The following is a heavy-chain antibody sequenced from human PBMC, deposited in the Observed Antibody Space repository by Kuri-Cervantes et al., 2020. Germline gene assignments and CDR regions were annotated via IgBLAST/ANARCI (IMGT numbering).Heavy chain of an antibody. D-gene: IGHD5-18*01. Sequence: GESLKISCAASGFTFSSYSMNWVRQAPGKGLEWVGRIRSKANSYATTYAASVKGRFTISRDDSKNTAYLQMNSLKTEDTALYYCTRHTQDDSYGYVDAFDIWGQGTMVTVSS. V-gene: IGHV3-73*01. CDR1: GFTFSSYS. CDR2: IRSKANSYAT. CDR3: TRHTQDDSYGYVDAFDI. J-gene: IGHJ3*02.